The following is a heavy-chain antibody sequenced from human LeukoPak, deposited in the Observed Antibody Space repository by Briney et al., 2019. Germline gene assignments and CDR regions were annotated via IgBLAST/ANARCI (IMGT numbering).Heavy chain of an antibody. D-gene: IGHD3-10*02. CDR3: AELGITMIGGV. CDR1: GFTFSSYS. J-gene: IGHJ6*04. CDR2: ISSSSSYI. Sequence: SGGSLRLSCAASGFTFSSYSMNWVRQAPGKGLEWVSSISSSSSYIYYADSVKGRFTISRDNAKNSLYLQMNSLRAEDTAIYYCAELGITMIGGVWGKGTTVTISS. V-gene: IGHV3-21*01.